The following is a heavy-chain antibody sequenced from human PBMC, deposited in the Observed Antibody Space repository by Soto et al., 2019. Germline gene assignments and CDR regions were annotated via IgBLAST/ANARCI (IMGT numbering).Heavy chain of an antibody. J-gene: IGHJ4*02. D-gene: IGHD4-17*01. CDR3: ARGATVTPYDY. CDR1: GVSVSSGSFY. V-gene: IGHV4-61*01. CDR2: ISYSGTT. Sequence: SETLSLTCTVSGVSVSSGSFYWAWIRQPPGKGLEWIGFISYSGTTNYNPSLKSRVTISVDTSRSQISLKVSSLTAADSAVYYCARGATVTPYDYWGQGTLVTVSS.